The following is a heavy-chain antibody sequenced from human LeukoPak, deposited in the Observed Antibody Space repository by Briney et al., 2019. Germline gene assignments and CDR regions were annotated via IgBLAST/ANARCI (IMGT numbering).Heavy chain of an antibody. CDR2: INPNSGGT. CDR3: AREGYSSSWYVPETYYYYYMDV. D-gene: IGHD6-13*01. CDR1: GYTFTGYY. J-gene: IGHJ6*03. Sequence: ASVKVSCKASGYTFTGYYMHWVRQAPGQGLEWMGWINPNSGGTNYAQKFQGRVTMTRDTSISTAYMELSRLRSDDTAVYYCAREGYSSSWYVPETYYYYYMDVWGKGTTVTVSS. V-gene: IGHV1-2*02.